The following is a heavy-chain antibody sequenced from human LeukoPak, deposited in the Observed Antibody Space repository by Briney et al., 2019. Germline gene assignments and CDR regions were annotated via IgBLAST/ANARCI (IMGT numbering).Heavy chain of an antibody. J-gene: IGHJ4*02. D-gene: IGHD6-6*01. CDR3: ARTAGRTFDY. CDR1: GGTFSSYA. CDR2: IIPIFGTA. V-gene: IGHV1-69*13. Sequence: SVKVSCKASGGTFSSYAISWARQAPGHGLEWMGGIIPIFGTANYAQKFQGRVTITADESTSTAYMELSSLRSEDTAVYYCARTAGRTFDYWGQGTLVTVSS.